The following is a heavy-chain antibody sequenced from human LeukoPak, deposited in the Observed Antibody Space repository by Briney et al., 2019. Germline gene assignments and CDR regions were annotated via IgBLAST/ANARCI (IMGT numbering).Heavy chain of an antibody. J-gene: IGHJ5*02. D-gene: IGHD2-2*01. Sequence: GGSLRLSCAASGFTFSSYAMSWVRQAPGKGLEWVSAISGSGRSTYYADSVKGRFTISRDNSKNTLYLQMNSLRAEDTAVYYCALNPEDCSSTSCSWGQGTLVTVSS. CDR1: GFTFSSYA. CDR3: ALNPEDCSSTSCS. CDR2: ISGSGRST. V-gene: IGHV3-23*01.